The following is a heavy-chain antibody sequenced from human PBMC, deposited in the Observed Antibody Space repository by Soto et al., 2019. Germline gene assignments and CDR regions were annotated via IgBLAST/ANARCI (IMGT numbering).Heavy chain of an antibody. J-gene: IGHJ4*02. Sequence: XGCLRLAYAACGFTFSSYGMHWVRQAPGKGLEWVAVIWYDGSNKYYADSVKGRFTISRDNSKNTLYLQMNSLRAEDTAVYYCARDKGGLKWGQGTLVTVSS. CDR1: GFTFSSYG. CDR2: IWYDGSNK. D-gene: IGHD3-16*01. CDR3: ARDKGGLK. V-gene: IGHV3-33*01.